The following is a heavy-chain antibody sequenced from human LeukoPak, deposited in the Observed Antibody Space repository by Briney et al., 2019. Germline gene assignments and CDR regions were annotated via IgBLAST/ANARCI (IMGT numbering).Heavy chain of an antibody. D-gene: IGHD3-22*01. CDR2: IDPSGSHT. CDR1: GYRFASYW. J-gene: IGHJ3*02. Sequence: GESLKISCKGSGYRFASYWISWVRQMPGKGLEWMGRIDPSGSHTNYSPSFQGHVTISGDKSISTAYLQWSSLKASDTAMYYCARQYHYDSSGYPYAFEIWGQGTMVTVSS. V-gene: IGHV5-10-1*01. CDR3: ARQYHYDSSGYPYAFEI.